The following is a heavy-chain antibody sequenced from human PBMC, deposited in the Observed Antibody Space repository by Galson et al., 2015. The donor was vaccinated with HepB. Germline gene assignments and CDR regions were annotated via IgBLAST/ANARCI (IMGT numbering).Heavy chain of an antibody. V-gene: IGHV3-30-3*01. CDR1: GFTFNSYA. CDR2: ISYDGARK. Sequence: SLRLSCAASGFTFNSYAMHWVRQAPGKGLEWVAVISYDGARKYFADSVKGRFSISRDSSQNTLYLRMNSLRVEDTAVYYCARDSTWGLVDLVPSPFDIWGQGTMVTVSS. J-gene: IGHJ3*02. D-gene: IGHD2-21*01. CDR3: ARDSTWGLVDLVPSPFDI.